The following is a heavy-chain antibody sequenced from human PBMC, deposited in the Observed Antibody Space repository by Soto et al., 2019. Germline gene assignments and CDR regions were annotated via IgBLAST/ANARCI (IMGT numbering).Heavy chain of an antibody. J-gene: IGHJ4*02. CDR2: VYFNGNT. V-gene: IGHV4-59*01. D-gene: IGHD3-16*01. CDR3: ASVTFGGVVLAN. Sequence: PSETLSLTCSVSADSFSKYYWTWIRQPPGEGLEWIGYVYFNGNTNYNPSLKGRVTISIDTSKKQFSLNLSSVTAADTAVYYCASVTFGGVVLANWGQGTLVTVSS. CDR1: ADSFSKYY.